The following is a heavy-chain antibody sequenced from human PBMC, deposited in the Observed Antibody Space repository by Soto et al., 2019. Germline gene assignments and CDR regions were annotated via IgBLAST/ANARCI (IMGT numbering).Heavy chain of an antibody. CDR1: GGTFSSYA. V-gene: IGHV1-69*01. Sequence: QVQLVQSGAEVKKPGSSVKVSCKASGGTFSSYAISWVRQAPGQGLEWMGGIIPIFGTANYAQKFQGRVTITADESTGTAYMELGSLRSEDTAVYYCASSRELDPPPPPYYSYGMDVWGQGPPVTVSS. J-gene: IGHJ6*02. CDR2: IIPIFGTA. CDR3: ASSRELDPPPPPYYSYGMDV. D-gene: IGHD1-26*01.